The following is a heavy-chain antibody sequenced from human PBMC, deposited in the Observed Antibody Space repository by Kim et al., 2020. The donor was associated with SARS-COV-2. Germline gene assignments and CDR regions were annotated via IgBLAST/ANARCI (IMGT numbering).Heavy chain of an antibody. CDR2: T. CDR3: ARDSRGGDLDY. J-gene: IGHJ4*02. Sequence: TYYNPSLKSRVTISVDTSKNQFSLKLSSVTAADTAVYYCARDSRGGDLDYWGQGTLVTVSS. V-gene: IGHV4-31*02. D-gene: IGHD2-21*02.